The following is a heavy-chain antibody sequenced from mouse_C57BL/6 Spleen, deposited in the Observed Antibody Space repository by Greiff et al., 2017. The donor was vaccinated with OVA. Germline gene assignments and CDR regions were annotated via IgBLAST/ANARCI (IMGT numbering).Heavy chain of an antibody. D-gene: IGHD4-1*02. J-gene: IGHJ4*01. CDR3: VKASTGYAMDY. V-gene: IGHV7-4*01. CDR1: GFTFTDYY. Sequence: EVKLVESGGGLVQPGASLRLSCAASGFTFTDYYMSWVRQPPGKAPAWLALIRNKANGYTTEYTASVKGRFTISRDKSQNILYLQLNTLRAEDIATYYCVKASTGYAMDYWGQGTSVTVSS. CDR2: IRNKANGYTT.